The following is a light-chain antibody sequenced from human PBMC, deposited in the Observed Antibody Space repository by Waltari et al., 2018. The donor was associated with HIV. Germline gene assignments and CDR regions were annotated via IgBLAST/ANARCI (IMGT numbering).Light chain of an antibody. J-gene: IGLJ1*01. CDR3: QAWDSTSDHSV. V-gene: IGLV3-21*01. CDR1: NIGEKS. Sequence: SYVLTQPPSVSAAPGRTATITCGGNNIGEKSVHWYQQKPGQAPVLVINYGAARPSGIPERFSGSNSGNTATLTISRVESGDEADYYCQAWDSTSDHSVFGTGTKFTVL. CDR2: YGA.